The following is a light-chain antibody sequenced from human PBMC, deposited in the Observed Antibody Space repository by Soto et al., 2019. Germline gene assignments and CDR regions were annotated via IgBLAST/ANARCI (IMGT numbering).Light chain of an antibody. CDR1: QSLLHSNGYNY. CDR3: MQALQAPLT. V-gene: IGKV2-28*01. CDR2: LGS. Sequence: DLVMTQSPLSLPVTPGEPASISCRSSQSLLHSNGYNYLDWYLQKPGHSPQLLIYLGSNRASGVPDRVSGSGSGTDFTLKISRVEAEDCGVYYCMQALQAPLTFGGGTKVEIK. J-gene: IGKJ4*01.